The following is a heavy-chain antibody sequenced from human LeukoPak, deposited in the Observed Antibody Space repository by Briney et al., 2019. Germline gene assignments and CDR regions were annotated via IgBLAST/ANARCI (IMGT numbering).Heavy chain of an antibody. V-gene: IGHV3-30-3*01. CDR3: ARDLPMYSSSWNDAFDI. CDR2: ISYDGSNK. CDR1: GFTFSSYA. Sequence: GSLRLSCAASGFTFSSYAMHWVRQAPGKGRGWVAVISYDGSNKYYADSVKGRFTISRDDSKNTLYLQMNSLRAEDTAVYYCARDLPMYSSSWNDAFDIWGQRTMVTVSS. D-gene: IGHD6-13*01. J-gene: IGHJ3*02.